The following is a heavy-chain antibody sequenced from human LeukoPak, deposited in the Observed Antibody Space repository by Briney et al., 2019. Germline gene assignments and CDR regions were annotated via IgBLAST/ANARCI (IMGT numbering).Heavy chain of an antibody. D-gene: IGHD3-10*01. CDR1: GGSFSGYY. J-gene: IGHJ4*02. CDR3: ARTRYYYNSRSYGAPYYFDY. CDR2: INHSGST. Sequence: SETLSLTCTVYGGSFSGYYWSWIRQPPGKGLEWIGEINHSGSTNYNPSLKSRVTISVDTSKNQFSLKLSSVTAADTAVYYCARTRYYYNSRSYGAPYYFDYWGQGTLVTVSS. V-gene: IGHV4-34*01.